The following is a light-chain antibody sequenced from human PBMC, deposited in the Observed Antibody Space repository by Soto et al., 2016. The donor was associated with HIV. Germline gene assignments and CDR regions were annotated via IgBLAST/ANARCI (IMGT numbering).Light chain of an antibody. CDR2: AAS. J-gene: IGKJ2*01. CDR3: LQHNDYPYT. CDR1: QGVTND. V-gene: IGKV1-17*01. Sequence: DIQMTQSPSSLAASVGDRVTITCRASQGVTNDLGWYQQKPGKAPKLLIYAASNLQSGVPSKFTGSGSGTEFTLTISSLQPEDFATYYCLQHNDYPYTFGRGPSWRSN.